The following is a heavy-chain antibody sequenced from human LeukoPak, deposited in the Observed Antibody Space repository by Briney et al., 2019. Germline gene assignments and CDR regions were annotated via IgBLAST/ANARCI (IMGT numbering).Heavy chain of an antibody. J-gene: IGHJ5*02. CDR1: GSTFSSYS. Sequence: GGSLRLSCAASGSTFSSYSMNWVRQAPGKGLEWVSSISSSSSYIYYADSVKGRFTISRDNAKNSLYLQMNSLRAEDTAVYYCARALMTTSSWFDPWGQGTLVTVSS. D-gene: IGHD4-11*01. V-gene: IGHV3-21*01. CDR2: ISSSSSYI. CDR3: ARALMTTSSWFDP.